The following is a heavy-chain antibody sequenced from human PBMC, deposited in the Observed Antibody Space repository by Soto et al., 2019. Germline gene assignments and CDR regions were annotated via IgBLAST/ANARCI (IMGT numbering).Heavy chain of an antibody. Sequence: QVQLQESGPGLVKPSQTLSLTCTVSGGSISSGDYYWSWIRQPPGKGLEWIGYIYYSGSTYYNPSRKGLGNLSVNTSKYHFLLKLSSVTAGGPDVDSCAPAAPVGTDVWGQGTTVTVSS. J-gene: IGHJ6*02. D-gene: IGHD6-13*01. V-gene: IGHV4-30-4*01. CDR2: IYYSGST. CDR3: APAAPVGTDV. CDR1: GGSISSGDYY.